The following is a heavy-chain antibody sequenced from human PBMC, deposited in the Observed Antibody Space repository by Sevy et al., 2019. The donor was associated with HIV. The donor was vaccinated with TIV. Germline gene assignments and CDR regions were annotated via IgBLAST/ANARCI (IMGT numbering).Heavy chain of an antibody. Sequence: SETLSLTCTVSGGSISSYYWSWIRQPPGKGLEWIGYIYYSGSTNYNPSLKSRVTISVDTSKNQFSLKLSSVTAADTAGYYCARDRRYSKYYYGMDVWGQGTTVTVSS. J-gene: IGHJ6*02. V-gene: IGHV4-59*01. D-gene: IGHD4-4*01. CDR1: GGSISSYY. CDR3: ARDRRYSKYYYGMDV. CDR2: IYYSGST.